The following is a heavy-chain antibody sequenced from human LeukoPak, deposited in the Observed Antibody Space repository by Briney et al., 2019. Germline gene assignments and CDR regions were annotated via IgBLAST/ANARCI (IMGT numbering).Heavy chain of an antibody. CDR2: ISGSSSTI. CDR1: GFTFSSYA. Sequence: GGSLRLSCAASGFTFSSYAMSWVRQAPGKGLEWGSYISGSSSTIYYADSVKGRFTISRDNGKNTLYLQMNSLRAEDTAVYYCARGSTYYDSSGQVPFDYWGQGTLVTVSS. V-gene: IGHV3-48*01. CDR3: ARGSTYYDSSGQVPFDY. J-gene: IGHJ4*02. D-gene: IGHD3-22*01.